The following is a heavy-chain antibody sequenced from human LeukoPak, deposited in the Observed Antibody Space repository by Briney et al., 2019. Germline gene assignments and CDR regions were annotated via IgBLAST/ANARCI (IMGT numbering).Heavy chain of an antibody. CDR3: ARVLYSSSSEFPFDY. CDR1: GGTFSSYA. V-gene: IGHV1-69*04. J-gene: IGHJ4*02. CDR2: IIPILGIA. D-gene: IGHD6-6*01. Sequence: SVKVSCKASGGTFSSYAISWVRQAPGQGLEWMGRIIPILGIANYAQKFQGRVTITADKSTSTAYMELSSLRSEDTAVYYCARVLYSSSSEFPFDYWGQGTLVTVSS.